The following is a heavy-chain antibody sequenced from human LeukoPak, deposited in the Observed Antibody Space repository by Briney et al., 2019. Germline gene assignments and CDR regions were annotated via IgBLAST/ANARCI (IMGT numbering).Heavy chain of an antibody. J-gene: IGHJ6*04. CDR2: IIPIFGTA. Sequence: EWMGXIIPIFGTAHYAQRFQGRVTITADESTSTAYMELSSLKSEDTAIYYCARERSGYGYYYGMGVWGKGTTVTVSS. D-gene: IGHD5-12*01. CDR3: ARERSGYGYYYGMGV. V-gene: IGHV1-69*01.